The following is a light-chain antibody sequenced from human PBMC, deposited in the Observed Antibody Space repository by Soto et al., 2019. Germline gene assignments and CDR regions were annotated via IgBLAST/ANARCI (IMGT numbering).Light chain of an antibody. J-gene: IGKJ4*01. CDR1: QSVSSAL. CDR2: RAS. Sequence: EIVLTQSPDTLSLSPGERATLSCRASQSVSSALLAWYQQKPGQAPRLLIYRASTRATGIPDRFTGSGSGTDFTLTISRLEPEDFAVYYCQQYVSSPLTFGGGTKVEIK. V-gene: IGKV3-20*01. CDR3: QQYVSSPLT.